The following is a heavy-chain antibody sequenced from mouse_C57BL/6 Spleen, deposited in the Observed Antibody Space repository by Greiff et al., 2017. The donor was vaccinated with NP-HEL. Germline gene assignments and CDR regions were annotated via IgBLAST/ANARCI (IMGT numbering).Heavy chain of an antibody. CDR2: IYPSGSNT. D-gene: IGHD1-1*01. V-gene: IGHV1-50*01. CDR3: ARGGGGSSSAGYWG. CDR1: GYTFTSYC. J-gene: IGHJ3*01. Sequence: QVQLQQSGAELAKPGASVKLSCKASGYTFTSYCMQWVKQRPGQGLEWIGEIYPSGSNTYYNQKFKGKATLTVDTSSSTAYMQLSSLTSEDSAVYYCARGGGGSSSAGYWGWGNGVLVSV.